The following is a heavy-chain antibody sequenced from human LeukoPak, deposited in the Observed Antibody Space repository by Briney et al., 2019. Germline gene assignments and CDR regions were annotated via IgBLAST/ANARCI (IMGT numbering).Heavy chain of an antibody. Sequence: SETLSLTCTVSGYSINSGYYWVWIRQPPGKGLEWIGYIYYSGRTTYNPSLKSRVTISIDTSKSQFSLTLTSVTAADTAVYYCARVAYGSSWFDPWGQGTLVIVSS. D-gene: IGHD2-2*01. CDR3: ARVAYGSSWFDP. CDR1: GYSINSGYY. CDR2: IYYSGRT. V-gene: IGHV4-61*01. J-gene: IGHJ5*02.